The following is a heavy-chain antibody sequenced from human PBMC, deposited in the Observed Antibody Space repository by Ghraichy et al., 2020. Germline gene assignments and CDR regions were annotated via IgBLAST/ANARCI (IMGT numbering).Heavy chain of an antibody. CDR1: GGSISSSNYY. CDR3: ARHYDIGNYYYGMDV. Sequence: SETLSLTCTVSGGSISSSNYYWGWIRQPPGKGLEWIGSIYYSGSSNYNPSLKSRVTISVDTSKNQFSLKLTSVTAADTAVYYCARHYDIGNYYYGMDVWGQGTTVTVSS. V-gene: IGHV4-39*01. CDR2: IYYSGSS. D-gene: IGHD3-22*01. J-gene: IGHJ6*02.